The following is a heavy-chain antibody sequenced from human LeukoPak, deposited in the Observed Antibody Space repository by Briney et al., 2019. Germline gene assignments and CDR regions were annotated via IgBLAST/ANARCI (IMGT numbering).Heavy chain of an antibody. Sequence: GGSLRLSCAASGFTLSSYWMSWVRQAPGKGLEWVANIKRDGSEKYYVDCVKGRFPISRDNAKNSLYLQMNSLRVEDTAVYYCVRDDGATKPCWGQGTLVTVSS. J-gene: IGHJ4*02. CDR2: IKRDGSEK. V-gene: IGHV3-7*01. D-gene: IGHD1-26*01. CDR3: VRDDGATKPC. CDR1: GFTLSSYW.